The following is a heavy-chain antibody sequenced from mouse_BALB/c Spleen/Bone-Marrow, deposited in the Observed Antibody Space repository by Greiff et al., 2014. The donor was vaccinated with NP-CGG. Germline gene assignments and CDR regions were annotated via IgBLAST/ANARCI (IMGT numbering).Heavy chain of an antibody. CDR2: IDPANGNT. J-gene: IGHJ3*01. CDR3: SRDYGGTAWFAC. V-gene: IGHV14-3*02. CDR1: GFNIKDTH. D-gene: IGHD1-1*01. Sequence: EVQLQQSGAELVKPGASVKLSCTASGFNIKDTHMHWVKQGPEQGQEWIGRIDPANGNTKYDPNFQGKATITADTSSNTAYLQLSSLTSEDTAVYYCSRDYGGTAWFACWGHGTLVTVSA.